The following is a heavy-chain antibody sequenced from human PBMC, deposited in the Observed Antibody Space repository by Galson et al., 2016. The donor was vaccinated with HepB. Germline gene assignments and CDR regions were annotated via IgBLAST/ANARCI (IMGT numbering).Heavy chain of an antibody. CDR3: ARVEKWFDP. CDR2: IYYTGTT. V-gene: IGHV4-31*03. J-gene: IGHJ5*02. Sequence: TLSLTCTVSGASISDGGYYWSWLRQHPGKGLEWIGYIYYTGTTYYNPSLKSRVTMSADTSQNQFSLRLTFLTAADTAVYYCARVEKWFDPWGQGTQVTVSS. D-gene: IGHD1-1*01. CDR1: GASISDGGYY.